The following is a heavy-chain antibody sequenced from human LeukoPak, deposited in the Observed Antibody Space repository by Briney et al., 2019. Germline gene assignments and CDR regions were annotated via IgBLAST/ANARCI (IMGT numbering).Heavy chain of an antibody. Sequence: SETLSLTCTVSGDSISTSSYYWGWVRQTPGKGLEWLGSIYYSGITHYNRSLKSRLTKYLATSRNQSSLPLFSVTAADTAVFYCAKSDYYDYRQIDYWGQGTLVTVSS. J-gene: IGHJ4*02. D-gene: IGHD3-16*01. CDR2: IYYSGIT. CDR1: GDSISTSSYY. CDR3: AKSDYYDYRQIDY. V-gene: IGHV4-39*01.